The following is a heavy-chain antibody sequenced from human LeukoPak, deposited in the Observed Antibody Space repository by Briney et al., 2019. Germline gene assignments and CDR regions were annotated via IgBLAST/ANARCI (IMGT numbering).Heavy chain of an antibody. Sequence: GSSVKVSCKASGGTFSSYAISWVRQAPGQGLEWMGRIIPILGIANYAQKFQGRVTMTEDTSTDTAYMELSSLRSEDTAVYYCATAALRYFDWLRWGQGTLVTVSS. CDR2: IIPILGIA. V-gene: IGHV1-69*04. CDR1: GGTFSSYA. J-gene: IGHJ4*02. D-gene: IGHD3-9*01. CDR3: ATAALRYFDWLR.